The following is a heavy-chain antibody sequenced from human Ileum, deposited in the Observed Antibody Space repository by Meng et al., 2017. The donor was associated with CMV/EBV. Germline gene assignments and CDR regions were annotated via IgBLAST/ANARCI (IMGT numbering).Heavy chain of an antibody. V-gene: IGHV1-45*02. Sequence: MQLVQSGAEVKTTGSSCKISCKASGYTFTYPYLHWVRQAPGQALEWMGWITIYNGNTHYAQRFQDRLTITRHNSLHTAYMELNSLTSRDTGVYFCVRSSLYGDPYFFDSWGQGTLVTVSS. CDR2: ITIYNGNT. D-gene: IGHD2-21*01. CDR3: VRSSLYGDPYFFDS. CDR1: GYTFTYPY. J-gene: IGHJ5*01.